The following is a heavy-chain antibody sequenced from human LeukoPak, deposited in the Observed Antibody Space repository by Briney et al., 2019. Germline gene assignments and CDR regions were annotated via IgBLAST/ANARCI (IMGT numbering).Heavy chain of an antibody. J-gene: IGHJ4*02. CDR3: TTPGTYYYDNSGYSRD. Sequence: PGGSLRLSCAASGFTLSNAWMSWVRQAPGKGLEWVGRIKGKTDGGTIDYAAPVKGRFIISRDDSKNTLYLQMNSLKSEDSAVYYCTTPGTYYYDNSGYSRDWGQGTLVTVSS. V-gene: IGHV3-15*01. CDR1: GFTLSNAW. CDR2: IKGKTDGGTI. D-gene: IGHD3-22*01.